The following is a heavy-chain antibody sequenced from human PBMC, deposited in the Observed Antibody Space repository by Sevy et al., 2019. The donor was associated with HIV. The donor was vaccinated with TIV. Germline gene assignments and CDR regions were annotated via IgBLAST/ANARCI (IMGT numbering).Heavy chain of an antibody. D-gene: IGHD2-21*01. CDR3: VRDERAIASHFDY. V-gene: IGHV3-48*02. Sequence: GGSLRLSCEASGFTLSSYTMNWVRQSPEKGLEWVATFDRTDITHYADSLKGRFIISRDTVKNSLFLQMNSLRDDDTAMYFCVRDERAIASHFDYWGRGTLVTVSS. J-gene: IGHJ4*02. CDR1: GFTLSSYT. CDR2: FDRTDIT.